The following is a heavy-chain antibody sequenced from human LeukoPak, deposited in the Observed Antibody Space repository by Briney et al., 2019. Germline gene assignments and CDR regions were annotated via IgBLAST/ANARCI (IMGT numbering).Heavy chain of an antibody. D-gene: IGHD3-3*01. J-gene: IGHJ4*02. CDR1: GYTFTSYG. CDR2: ISAYNGNT. V-gene: IGHV1-18*01. Sequence: GASVKVSCKGSGYTFTSYGISWVRQAPGQGLEWMGWISAYNGNTNYAQKLQGRVTMTTDTSTSTAYMELRSLRSDDTAVYYCARVDLPSITIFGVVIPEYYFDYWGQGTLVTVSS. CDR3: ARVDLPSITIFGVVIPEYYFDY.